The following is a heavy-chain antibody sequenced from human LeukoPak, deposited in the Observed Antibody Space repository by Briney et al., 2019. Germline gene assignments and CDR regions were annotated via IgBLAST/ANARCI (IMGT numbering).Heavy chain of an antibody. CDR1: GFSFSSYW. J-gene: IGHJ5*02. V-gene: IGHV3-7*03. D-gene: IGHD3-3*01. Sequence: PGGSLRLSCAASGFSFSSYWMSWVRQAPGKGLEWVANINRDGGEIYYVDSVEGRFTISRDNAKNSLYLQMNSLRAEDTAVYYCARGPVTTRYDFWSGYYTEENWFDPWGQGTLVTVSS. CDR3: ARGPVTTRYDFWSGYYTEENWFDP. CDR2: INRDGGEI.